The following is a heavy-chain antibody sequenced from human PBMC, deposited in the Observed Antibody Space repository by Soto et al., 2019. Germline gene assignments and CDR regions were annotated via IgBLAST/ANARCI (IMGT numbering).Heavy chain of an antibody. D-gene: IGHD3-10*01. V-gene: IGHV4-31*03. Sequence: SETLSLTCTVSGGSISSGGYYWSWIRQHPGKGLEWIGYIYYSGSTYYNPSLKSRVTISVDTSKNQFSLKLSSVTAADTVVYYCARFSYYGSGSYSLRYYYYMDVWGKGTTVT. J-gene: IGHJ6*03. CDR1: GGSISSGGYY. CDR3: ARFSYYGSGSYSLRYYYYMDV. CDR2: IYYSGST.